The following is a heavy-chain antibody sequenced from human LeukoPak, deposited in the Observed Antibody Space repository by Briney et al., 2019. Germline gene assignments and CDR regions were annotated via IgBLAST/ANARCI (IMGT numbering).Heavy chain of an antibody. J-gene: IGHJ4*02. CDR1: GFTFTNYW. CDR3: ARAISSGYSKTLDY. Sequence: GGSLRLSCAASGFTFTNYWMHWVRQAPGKGLVWVSRFSSDGSNIAYADSVKGRFTVSRDNAKNTLYLQMNSLRAEDTAVYYCARAISSGYSKTLDYWGQGSLVTVSS. CDR2: FSSDGSNI. D-gene: IGHD3-22*01. V-gene: IGHV3-74*01.